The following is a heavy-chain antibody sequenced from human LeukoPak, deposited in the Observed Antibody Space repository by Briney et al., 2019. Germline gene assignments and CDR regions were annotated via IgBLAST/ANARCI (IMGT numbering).Heavy chain of an antibody. D-gene: IGHD6-19*01. Sequence: AGSLRLSCAASGFTFSKYWMLWVRQAPGKGLESVSRINTDGTVTTYADSVKGRFTVSRDNADNTMFLQMNSVRDEDTAVYYCATKQWLAPPPDSWGQGTPVTVSS. V-gene: IGHV3-74*01. CDR3: ATKQWLAPPPDS. CDR2: INTDGTVT. CDR1: GFTFSKYW. J-gene: IGHJ4*02.